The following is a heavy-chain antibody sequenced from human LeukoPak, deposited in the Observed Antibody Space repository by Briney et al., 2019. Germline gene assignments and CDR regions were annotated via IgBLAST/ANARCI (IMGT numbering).Heavy chain of an antibody. CDR2: IISIFGTA. V-gene: IGHV1-69*06. CDR3: ATGSGSYQFDY. J-gene: IGHJ4*02. D-gene: IGHD3-10*01. Sequence: ASVTVSCKASGGTFSSYAISWVRQAPGQGLEWMGGIISIFGTANYAQKFQGRVTITADKSTSTAYMELSSLRSEDTAVYYCATGSGSYQFDYWGQGTLVTVSS. CDR1: GGTFSSYA.